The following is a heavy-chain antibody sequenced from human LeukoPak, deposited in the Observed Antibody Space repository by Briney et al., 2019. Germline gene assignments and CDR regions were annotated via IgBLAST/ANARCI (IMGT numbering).Heavy chain of an antibody. Sequence: GGSRRLSCATSGFTFSDYGMHWVRQAPGKGLEWVAVILYAGGNKYYADSVKGRFTISRDNSKNPLYLQMNSLRAEDTAVYYCAKDRYFDSYGFLFDSWGQGTLVTVSS. CDR1: GFTFSDYG. CDR3: AKDRYFDSYGFLFDS. V-gene: IGHV3-30*18. CDR2: ILYAGGNK. D-gene: IGHD3-22*01. J-gene: IGHJ4*02.